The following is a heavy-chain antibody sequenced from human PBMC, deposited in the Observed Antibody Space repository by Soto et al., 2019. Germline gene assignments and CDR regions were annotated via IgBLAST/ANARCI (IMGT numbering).Heavy chain of an antibody. CDR3: ARASVQFINSYRARDV. Sequence: QVQLQESGPGLLRPSQTLSLTCTVSGDSITSDDYYWTWIRQPPGKGLEWLGHIYYTGSTSYNPSLESRGSISLDTSKNQFSLRVRSVTAADTAVYYCARASVQFINSYRARDVWGHGTSIIVSS. J-gene: IGHJ6*02. CDR1: GDSITSDDYY. V-gene: IGHV4-30-4*01. CDR2: IYYTGST. D-gene: IGHD3-10*01.